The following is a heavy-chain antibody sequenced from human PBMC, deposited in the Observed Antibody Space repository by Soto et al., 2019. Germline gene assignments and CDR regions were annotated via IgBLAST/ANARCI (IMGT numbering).Heavy chain of an antibody. CDR2: ISAYNGNT. J-gene: IGHJ3*02. CDR1: GYTFSTYG. Sequence: GASVKVSCKASGYTFSTYGISWVRQAPGQGLEWMGWISAYNGNTNYAQKFQDRVIMTTDTSTSTGYMELRSLRSDDTAVYYCATGTTNYYDSSGHYIIDAFDIWGQGTMVTVSS. D-gene: IGHD3-22*01. V-gene: IGHV1-18*01. CDR3: ATGTTNYYDSSGHYIIDAFDI.